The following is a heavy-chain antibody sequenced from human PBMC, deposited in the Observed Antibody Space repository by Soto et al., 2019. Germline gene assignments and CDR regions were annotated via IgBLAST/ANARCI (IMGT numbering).Heavy chain of an antibody. Sequence: RASVKVSCKASGYTFTSYGISWVRQAPGQGLEWMGWISAYNGNTNYAQKLQGRVTMTTDTSTSTAYMELRSLRSDDTAVYYCARDRAYYYDSSGKHDYWGQGTLVTVSS. CDR2: ISAYNGNT. D-gene: IGHD3-22*01. CDR1: GYTFTSYG. V-gene: IGHV1-18*01. J-gene: IGHJ4*02. CDR3: ARDRAYYYDSSGKHDY.